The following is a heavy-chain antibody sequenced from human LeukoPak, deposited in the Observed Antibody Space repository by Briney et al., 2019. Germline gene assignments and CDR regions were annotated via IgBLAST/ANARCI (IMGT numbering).Heavy chain of an antibody. CDR2: INPNSGGT. Sequence: GATVKVSCKASGYTFTGYYMHWVRQPPGQGHERMWLINPNSGGTNNAQQFLGRVTMTRETSISTAYMELSRLRSDDTAVYYCARIRFLEWLLYYDYWGQGTLVTVSS. V-gene: IGHV1-2*02. J-gene: IGHJ4*02. CDR1: GYTFTGYY. CDR3: ARIRFLEWLLYYDY. D-gene: IGHD3-3*01.